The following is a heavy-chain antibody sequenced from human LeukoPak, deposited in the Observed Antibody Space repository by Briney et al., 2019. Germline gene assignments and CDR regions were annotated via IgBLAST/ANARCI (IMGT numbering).Heavy chain of an antibody. D-gene: IGHD1-26*01. J-gene: IGHJ4*02. Sequence: ASETRSLTCAVSGGSISSGNWWSWVRQPPGKGLEWIGEIYHSGSTNYNPSLKSRVTISVDKSKNQFSLKLSAVTAADTAIYYCAREEVGASPGGYWGQGTLVTVSS. CDR2: IYHSGST. CDR3: AREEVGASPGGY. V-gene: IGHV4-4*02. CDR1: GGSISSGNW.